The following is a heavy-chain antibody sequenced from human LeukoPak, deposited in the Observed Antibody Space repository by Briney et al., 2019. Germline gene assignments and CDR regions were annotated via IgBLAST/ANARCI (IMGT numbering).Heavy chain of an antibody. J-gene: IGHJ4*02. CDR2: IYSSGST. V-gene: IGHV4-59*01. Sequence: SETLSLTCTVSGGSISSYYWSWIRQPPGKGLEWIGYIYSSGSTNYNPSLKSRVTISADTSKDQFSLKLRSVAAADTAVYYCARVGDGSYDWGQGTLVTVSS. CDR3: ARVGDGSYD. CDR1: GGSISSYY. D-gene: IGHD1-26*01.